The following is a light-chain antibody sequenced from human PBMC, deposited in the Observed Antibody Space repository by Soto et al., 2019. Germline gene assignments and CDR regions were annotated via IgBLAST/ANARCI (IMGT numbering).Light chain of an antibody. CDR3: SSYVGSVV. J-gene: IGLJ2*01. Sequence: QSVLTQPPSASGSPGQSVTISCTGTSSDVGGYNYVSWYQQHPGKAPQLMIYEVSKRPSGVPDRFSGSKSGNTASLTVSGLQAEDEADYYCSSYVGSVVFGGGTKLTVL. CDR2: EVS. CDR1: SSDVGGYNY. V-gene: IGLV2-8*01.